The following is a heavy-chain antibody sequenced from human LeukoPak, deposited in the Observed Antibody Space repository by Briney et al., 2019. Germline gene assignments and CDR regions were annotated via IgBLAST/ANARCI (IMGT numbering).Heavy chain of an antibody. Sequence: GASVKVSCKSFGYTFTGYYMHWVRQAPGQGLEWMGWINPNSGGTNYAQKFQGRVTMTRDTSISTAYMELSRLRSDDTAVYYCARGDFWSGYYYYFDYWVQGTLVTVSS. D-gene: IGHD3-3*01. V-gene: IGHV1-2*02. CDR1: GYTFTGYY. CDR3: ARGDFWSGYYYYFDY. J-gene: IGHJ4*02. CDR2: INPNSGGT.